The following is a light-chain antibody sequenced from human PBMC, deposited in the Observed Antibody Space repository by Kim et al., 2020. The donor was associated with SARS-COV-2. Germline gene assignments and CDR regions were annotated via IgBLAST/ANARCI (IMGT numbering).Light chain of an antibody. J-gene: IGKJ2*01. V-gene: IGKV3D-15*01. CDR2: GAS. CDR3: QQYNSLDT. Sequence: EIVMTQSPATLSVSPGERATLSCRASQSVSTNLAWFQQKPGQAPRLLIYGASTRATGIPARFSGSGSGTDFTHTISSLQSEDYAVYYLQQYNSLDTFGQGTKLEI. CDR1: QSVSTN.